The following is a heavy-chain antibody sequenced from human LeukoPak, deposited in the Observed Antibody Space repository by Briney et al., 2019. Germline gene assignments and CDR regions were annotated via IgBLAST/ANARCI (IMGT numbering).Heavy chain of an antibody. Sequence: PSETLSLTCTVSGGSISTYYWSWIRQPPGKGLEWTGEINHSGSTNYNPSLKSRVTISVDTSKNQFSLKLSSVTAADTAVYYCARERWLQFAFDYWGQGTLVTVSS. CDR1: GGSISTYY. CDR2: INHSGST. D-gene: IGHD5-24*01. CDR3: ARERWLQFAFDY. J-gene: IGHJ4*02. V-gene: IGHV4-34*01.